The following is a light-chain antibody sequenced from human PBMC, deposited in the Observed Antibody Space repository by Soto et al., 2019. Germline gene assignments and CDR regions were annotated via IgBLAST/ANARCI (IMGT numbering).Light chain of an antibody. CDR2: AAS. CDR1: QGISSY. Sequence: DIQLTQSPSFLSASVGDRVTVTCRASQGISSYLAWYQQKPGKAPKLLIYAASTLQSGVPSRFSGSGSGTEFTVTISSLQPEDIATYYCQQLNSNPYTFGQGSKLEIK. V-gene: IGKV1-9*01. CDR3: QQLNSNPYT. J-gene: IGKJ2*01.